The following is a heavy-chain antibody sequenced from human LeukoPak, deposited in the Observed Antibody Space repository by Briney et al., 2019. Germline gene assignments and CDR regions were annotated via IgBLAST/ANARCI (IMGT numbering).Heavy chain of an antibody. CDR1: GGSISSYY. D-gene: IGHD5-24*01. CDR2: IYYSGST. J-gene: IGHJ6*03. V-gene: IGHV4-59*01. Sequence: PSETLSLTCTVSGGSISSYYWSWIRQPPGKGLEWIGYIYYSGSTNYNPSLKSRVTISVDTSKNQFSLKLSSVTAADTAVYYCARDYNSYYMDVWGKGTTVTVSS. CDR3: ARDYNSYYMDV.